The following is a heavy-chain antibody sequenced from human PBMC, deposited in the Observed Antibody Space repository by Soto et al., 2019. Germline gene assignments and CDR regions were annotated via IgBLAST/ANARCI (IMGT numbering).Heavy chain of an antibody. CDR3: ARQVDDPHSYYYADV. Sequence: SETLSLTCTVSGGSISSSSYYWGWIRQPPGKGLEWIGSIYYSGSTYYNPSLKSRVTISVDTSKNQFSLKLSSVTAADTAVYYCARQVDDPHSYYYADVWGNATTVTVP. D-gene: IGHD5-12*01. CDR2: IYYSGST. V-gene: IGHV4-39*01. CDR1: GGSISSSSYY. J-gene: IGHJ6*03.